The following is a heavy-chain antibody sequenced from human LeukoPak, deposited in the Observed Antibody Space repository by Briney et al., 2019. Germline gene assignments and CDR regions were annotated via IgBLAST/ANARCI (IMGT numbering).Heavy chain of an antibody. CDR2: IWSDGSSK. CDR1: GFTFSTYG. CDR3: VRIHNLGILAHFDY. J-gene: IGHJ4*02. Sequence: GGSLRLSCVASGFTFSTYGMHWVRQAPGKGLEWVAVIWSDGSSKSYADSVRDRFTISRDNSKNTLYLQMNSLRAEDTAVYYCVRIHNLGILAHFDYWGQGTLVTVSS. V-gene: IGHV3-33*01. D-gene: IGHD1-1*01.